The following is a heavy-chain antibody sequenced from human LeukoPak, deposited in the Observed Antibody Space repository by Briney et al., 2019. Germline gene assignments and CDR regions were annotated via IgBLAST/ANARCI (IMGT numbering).Heavy chain of an antibody. V-gene: IGHV3-21*01. CDR1: GFIFSTYS. Sequence: GGSLRLSCAASGFIFSTYSMTWVRQAPGKGLEWVSSMSSGGTYIYYADSVRGRFTISRDNVRSTLHLQMNNLSLEDTAVYFCIREVQVRASASLGLWGRGTLVTVS. J-gene: IGHJ4*01. CDR3: IREVQVRASASLGL. CDR2: MSSGGTYI. D-gene: IGHD1-1*01.